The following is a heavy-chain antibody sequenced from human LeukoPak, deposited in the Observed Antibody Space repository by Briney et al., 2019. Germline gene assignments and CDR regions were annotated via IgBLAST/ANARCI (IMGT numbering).Heavy chain of an antibody. Sequence: GGSLRLSCAASGFTFSSYAMSWVRQAPGKGLEWVSAISGSGGSTYYADSVKGRFTISRDNSKNTLYLQMNSLRAEDTAVYYCASHSESYLPTEYYFDYWGQGTLVTVSS. J-gene: IGHJ4*02. CDR1: GFTFSSYA. CDR3: ASHSESYLPTEYYFDY. V-gene: IGHV3-23*01. D-gene: IGHD1-26*01. CDR2: ISGSGGST.